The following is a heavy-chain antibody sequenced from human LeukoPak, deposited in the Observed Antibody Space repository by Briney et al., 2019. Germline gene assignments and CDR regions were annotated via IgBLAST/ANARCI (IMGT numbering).Heavy chain of an antibody. J-gene: IGHJ4*02. V-gene: IGHV4-34*01. CDR2: INHSGST. Sequence: PSETLSLTCAVYGGSFSGYYWSWIRQPPGKGLEWIGEINHSGSTNYNPSLKSRVTISVDTSKNQFSLKLSSVTAADTAVYYCARTRDAGRDYRGQGTLVTVSS. CDR3: ARTRDAGRDY. D-gene: IGHD2-2*01. CDR1: GGSFSGYY.